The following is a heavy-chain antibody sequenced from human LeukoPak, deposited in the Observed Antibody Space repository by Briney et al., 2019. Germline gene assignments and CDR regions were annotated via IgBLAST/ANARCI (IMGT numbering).Heavy chain of an antibody. J-gene: IGHJ4*02. CDR2: ITSCSSYA. CDR1: GFTFSTYN. D-gene: IGHD2-21*02. CDR3: AKDRMGGVTFFDY. Sequence: GGSLRLSCEASGFTFSTYNMNWVRQAPGKRLEWVSSITSCSSYAFYADSVKGRFSISRDNSKKIVYLQMNSLRAEDTAVYYCAKDRMGGVTFFDYWGQGTLVTVSS. V-gene: IGHV3-21*04.